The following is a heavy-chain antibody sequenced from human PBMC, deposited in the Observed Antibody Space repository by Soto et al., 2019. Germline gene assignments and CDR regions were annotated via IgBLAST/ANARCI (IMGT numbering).Heavy chain of an antibody. CDR2: INHSGST. D-gene: IGHD3-10*01. CDR1: GGSFSGYY. J-gene: IGHJ5*02. Sequence: QVQLQQWGAGLLKPSETLSLTCAAYGGSFSGYYWSWIRQPPGKGLEWIGEINHSGSTNYNPSLKSRVTITVDTSKNQFSLKLSSVTAADTAVYYCASRITMVRGVITTNWFDPWGQGTLVTVSS. CDR3: ASRITMVRGVITTNWFDP. V-gene: IGHV4-34*01.